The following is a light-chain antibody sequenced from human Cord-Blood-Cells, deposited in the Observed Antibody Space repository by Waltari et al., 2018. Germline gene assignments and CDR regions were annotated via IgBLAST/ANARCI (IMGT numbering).Light chain of an antibody. J-gene: IGKJ4*01. CDR1: QDISNY. V-gene: IGKV1-33*01. CDR2: DAS. CDR3: QQYDNLPLT. Sequence: DIKLNQSLSSMSASVGERVTITCQASQDISNYLNWYQQKPGKAPKLLIYDASNLEIGVPSMFSGSGSGTDFTFTISSLQPEDIATYYCQQYDNLPLTFGGGTKVEIK.